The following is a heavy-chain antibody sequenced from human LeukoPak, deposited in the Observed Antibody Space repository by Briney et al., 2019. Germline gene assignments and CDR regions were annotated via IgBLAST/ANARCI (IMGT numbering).Heavy chain of an antibody. CDR1: GGSISSSNW. D-gene: IGHD5-12*01. J-gene: IGHJ6*02. V-gene: IGHV4-4*02. CDR2: IYHSGST. Sequence: LSETLSLTCTVSGGSISSSNWWSWVRQPPGKGLEWIGEIYHSGSTNYNPSLKSRVTISVDKSKNQFSLKLSSVTAADTAVYYCARGFPHSRYIVATPTDYYGMDVWGQGTTVTVSS. CDR3: ARGFPHSRYIVATPTDYYGMDV.